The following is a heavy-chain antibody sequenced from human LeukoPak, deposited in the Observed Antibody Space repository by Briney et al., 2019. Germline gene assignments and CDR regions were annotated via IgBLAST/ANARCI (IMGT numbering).Heavy chain of an antibody. J-gene: IGHJ4*02. Sequence: SETLSLTCTVSGGSISSYYWSWIRQPAGKGLEWIGRIYTSGSTNYNPSLKSRVTMSVDTSKNQFSLKLSSVTAADTAVYYCALSSYSYGTTRPFDYWGQGTLVTVSP. D-gene: IGHD5-18*01. CDR3: ALSSYSYGTTRPFDY. CDR1: GGSISSYY. CDR2: IYTSGST. V-gene: IGHV4-4*07.